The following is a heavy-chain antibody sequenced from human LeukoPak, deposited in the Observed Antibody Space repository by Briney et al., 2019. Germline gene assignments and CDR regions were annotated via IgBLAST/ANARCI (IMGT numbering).Heavy chain of an antibody. V-gene: IGHV4-61*02. CDR2: IYTSGST. Sequence: SETLSLTCTVSGGSISSGSYFWSWIRQPAGKGLEWIGRIYTSGSTNYNPSLKSRVTISVDTSKNQFSLKLSSVTAADTAVYYCARVRVPPSDHAFDIWGQGTMVTVSS. CDR3: ARVRVPPSDHAFDI. CDR1: GGSISSGSYF. D-gene: IGHD4/OR15-4a*01. J-gene: IGHJ3*02.